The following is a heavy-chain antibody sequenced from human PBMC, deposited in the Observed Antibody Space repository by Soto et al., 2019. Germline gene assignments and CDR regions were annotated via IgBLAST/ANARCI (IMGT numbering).Heavy chain of an antibody. D-gene: IGHD4-17*01. V-gene: IGHV3-23*01. Sequence: EVKLLESGGGLVQPGGSLRLSCGVSGFTVTSNGVSWVRQAPGKGLEWVAAISPNGQGIWYADSVRGRFTISRDNSKNTVYLQMDSLRAEDTAVYYCAKVVGMTTVTFDSYYFDYWGQGNLVTVSS. CDR3: AKVVGMTTVTFDSYYFDY. J-gene: IGHJ4*02. CDR2: ISPNGQGI. CDR1: GFTVTSNG.